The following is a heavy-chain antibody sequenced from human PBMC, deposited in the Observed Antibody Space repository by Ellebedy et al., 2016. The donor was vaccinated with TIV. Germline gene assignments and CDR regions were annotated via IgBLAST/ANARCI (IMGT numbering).Heavy chain of an antibody. CDR3: ARTFFH. D-gene: IGHD3-3*01. CDR1: GFIFSTYS. J-gene: IGHJ4*02. V-gene: IGHV3-72*01. CDR2: TRNKANSYTT. Sequence: GGSLRLXXAASGFIFSTYSMNWVRQAPGKGLEWVGRTRNKANSYTTEYAASVKGRFTISRDDSKNLLYLQMNSLKTEDTAVYYCARTFFHWGQGTLVTVSS.